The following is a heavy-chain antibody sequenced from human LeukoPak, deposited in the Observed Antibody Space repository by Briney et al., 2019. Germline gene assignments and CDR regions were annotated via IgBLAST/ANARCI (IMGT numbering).Heavy chain of an antibody. Sequence: ASVKVSCKASGYTFTGYYMHWVRQAPGQGLEWMGWTNPNSGGTNYAQKFQGRVTMTRDTSISTAYMELSRLRSDDTAVYYCARVTSEMATIDYWGQGTLVTVSS. CDR1: GYTFTGYY. V-gene: IGHV1-2*02. CDR3: ARVTSEMATIDY. D-gene: IGHD5-24*01. CDR2: TNPNSGGT. J-gene: IGHJ4*02.